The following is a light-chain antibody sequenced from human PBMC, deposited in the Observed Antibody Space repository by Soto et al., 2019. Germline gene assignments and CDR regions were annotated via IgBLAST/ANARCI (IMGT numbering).Light chain of an antibody. CDR1: QSVRSN. CDR3: QQRSNWPLT. V-gene: IGKV3-11*01. J-gene: IGKJ4*01. CDR2: DAS. Sequence: EILMTQSPATLSVSPGERATLYCRASQSVRSNLAWYQQKPGQAPRLLIYDASSRATGIPDRFSGSGSSTDFTLTISSLEPEDFAVYFCQQRSNWPLTFGGGTKVDIK.